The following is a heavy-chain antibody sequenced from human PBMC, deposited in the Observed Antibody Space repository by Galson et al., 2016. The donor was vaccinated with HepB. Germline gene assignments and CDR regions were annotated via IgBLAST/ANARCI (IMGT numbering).Heavy chain of an antibody. CDR3: ARGHYEV. Sequence: SLRLSCAASGFVFNSHSMNWVRQAPGKGLEWVAYISSSGSAIYYAASVKGRFTISRDNAKKSLFLQMNSLTDEDAAVYYCARGHYEVWGQGALVTVSS. V-gene: IGHV3-48*02. D-gene: IGHD3-3*01. J-gene: IGHJ4*02. CDR1: GFVFNSHS. CDR2: ISSSGSAI.